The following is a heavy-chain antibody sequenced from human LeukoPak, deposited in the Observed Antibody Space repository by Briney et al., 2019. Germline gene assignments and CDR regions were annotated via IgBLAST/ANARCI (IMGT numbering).Heavy chain of an antibody. D-gene: IGHD3-22*01. CDR2: IYYSGST. Sequence: PSETLSLTCTVSGGSISSSSYYWGWIRQPPGKGLEWIGSIYYSGSTYYNPSLKSRVTISVATSKNQFSLKLSSVTAADTAVYYCARDLIGSSGYFDYWGQGTLVTVSS. CDR3: ARDLIGSSGYFDY. CDR1: GGSISSSSYY. V-gene: IGHV4-39*07. J-gene: IGHJ4*02.